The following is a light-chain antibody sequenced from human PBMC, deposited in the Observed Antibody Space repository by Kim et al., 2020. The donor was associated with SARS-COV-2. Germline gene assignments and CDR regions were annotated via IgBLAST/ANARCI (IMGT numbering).Light chain of an antibody. Sequence: TSVRDTVTITCRASQDIRNDLGWYQQNPGRAPKRLIYGASSLQSGVPSRFSGSGSGTEFTLTISSVQPEDFATYFCLQHSTSPITFGQGTRLEIK. J-gene: IGKJ5*01. CDR2: GAS. CDR3: LQHSTSPIT. V-gene: IGKV1-17*01. CDR1: QDIRND.